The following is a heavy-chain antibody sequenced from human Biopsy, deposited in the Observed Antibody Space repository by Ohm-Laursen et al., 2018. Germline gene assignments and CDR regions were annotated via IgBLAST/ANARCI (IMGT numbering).Heavy chain of an antibody. D-gene: IGHD6-19*01. V-gene: IGHV3-11*01. Sequence: SLRLSCTALRSTFSDYFMSWIRQAPGKGLEWVSYTSSSGITAHYADSVKGRFTISRDNAKNSLYLQMNSLRAEDTAIYYCARSGWNFEFDSWGKGTLVAVSS. J-gene: IGHJ4*02. CDR3: ARSGWNFEFDS. CDR1: RSTFSDYF. CDR2: TSSSGITA.